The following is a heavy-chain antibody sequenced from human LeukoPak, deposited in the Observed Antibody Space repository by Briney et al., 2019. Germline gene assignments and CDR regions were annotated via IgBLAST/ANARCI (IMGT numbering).Heavy chain of an antibody. V-gene: IGHV1-2*02. D-gene: IGHD3-22*01. CDR2: INPNSGGT. CDR1: GYTFTGYY. CDR3: ARPSYYYDHFDY. J-gene: IGHJ4*02. Sequence: RASVKVSCKASGYTFTGYYMHWVRQAPGQGLEWMGWINPNSGGTNYAQKFQGRVTMTRDTSISTAYMELSRLRSDDTAVYYCARPSYYYDHFDYWGQGTLVTVSS.